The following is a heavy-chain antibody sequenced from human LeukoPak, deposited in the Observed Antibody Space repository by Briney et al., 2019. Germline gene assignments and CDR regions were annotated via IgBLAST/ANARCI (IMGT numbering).Heavy chain of an antibody. J-gene: IGHJ4*01. D-gene: IGHD1-14*01. V-gene: IGHV3-11*04. CDR2: ISAGGYPI. CDR1: GFTFNDYY. CDR3: VMTTGPPTDH. Sequence: PGGSLRLSCTGSGFTFNDYYMSWVRQAPGKGLEWLSFISAGGYPIYYADSVRGRFTISRDTAKNSLYLQMNSLRVEDTAVYSCVMTTGPPTDHWGQGALVTVSS.